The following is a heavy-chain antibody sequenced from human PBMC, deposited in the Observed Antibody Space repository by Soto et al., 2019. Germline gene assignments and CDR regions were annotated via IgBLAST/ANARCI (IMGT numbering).Heavy chain of an antibody. D-gene: IGHD1-26*01. CDR2: TLPFLGSS. CDR1: GGTFKKFA. CDR3: ASGGKFHSEDLWEASYSHGLDV. Sequence: QVQLVQSGPEVKKPGSSVKVSCEASGGTFKKFAISWVRQAPGQGLEWMGGTLPFLGSSKYPQKFQGRVTIAADESATTTYMELTGLTSEDTDVYYCASGGKFHSEDLWEASYSHGLDVWGQGTTVTVSS. V-gene: IGHV1-69*01. J-gene: IGHJ6*02.